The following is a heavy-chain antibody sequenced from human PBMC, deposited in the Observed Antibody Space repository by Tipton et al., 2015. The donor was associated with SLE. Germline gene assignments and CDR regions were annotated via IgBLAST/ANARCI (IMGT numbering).Heavy chain of an antibody. Sequence: TLSLTCTVSGGSIRSTSYYWGWIRQPPGKGLEWIGTIYYSGRTYYNPSLKSRLTVSVDTSKNQFSLKLSSVTAADTAVYFCARQWGTYDIDYYAMDVWGQGTTVTVSS. CDR2: IYYSGRT. CDR1: GGSIRSTSYY. V-gene: IGHV4-39*07. D-gene: IGHD3-16*01. CDR3: ARQWGTYDIDYYAMDV. J-gene: IGHJ6*02.